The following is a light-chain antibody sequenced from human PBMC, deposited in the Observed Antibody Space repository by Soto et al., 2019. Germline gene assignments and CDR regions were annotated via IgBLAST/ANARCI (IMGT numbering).Light chain of an antibody. Sequence: DIQMTQSPSSVSASVGDRVTITCRASQGISSWLVWYQQKTGKAPKLLIYVASSLQSGVPSRFSGSGSGTDFTHTISNLQPEDFATFFCQQANRFPLTFGGGTKVEIK. CDR2: VAS. J-gene: IGKJ4*01. CDR1: QGISSW. V-gene: IGKV1-12*01. CDR3: QQANRFPLT.